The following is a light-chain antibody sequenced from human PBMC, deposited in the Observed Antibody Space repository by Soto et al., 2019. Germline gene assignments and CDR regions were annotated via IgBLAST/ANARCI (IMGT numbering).Light chain of an antibody. CDR1: SSDVGSYNL. CDR2: EDD. Sequence: QSALTQPASVSGSPGQSITISCTGTSSDVGSYNLVSWYQHHPGKAPKLMLYEDDKRPSGVSIRFSGSKSGNTASLTISGLQVEDEADYYCCSYAGSDTYVFGTGTKLTVL. J-gene: IGLJ1*01. V-gene: IGLV2-23*01. CDR3: CSYAGSDTYV.